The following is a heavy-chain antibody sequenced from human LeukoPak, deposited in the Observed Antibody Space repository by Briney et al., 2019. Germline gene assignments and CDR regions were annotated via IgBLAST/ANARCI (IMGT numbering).Heavy chain of an antibody. CDR1: GYTFTGYY. CDR3: ARAPPYCSSTSCYTNFDY. CDR2: INPNSGGT. D-gene: IGHD2-2*02. J-gene: IGHJ4*02. Sequence: VASVKVSCKASGYTFTGYYMHWVRQAPGQGLEWMGRINPNSGGTNYAQKFQGRVTMTRDTSISTAYMELSRLRSDDTAVYYCARAPPYCSSTSCYTNFDYWGQGTLVTVSS. V-gene: IGHV1-2*06.